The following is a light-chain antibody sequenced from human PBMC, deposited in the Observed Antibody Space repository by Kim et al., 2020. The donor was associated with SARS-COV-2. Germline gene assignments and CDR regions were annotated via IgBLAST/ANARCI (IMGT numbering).Light chain of an antibody. V-gene: IGKV1-8*01. Sequence: SGSTGDTVTITCRASQGISSYLAWYQQKPGKAPKLLVYAASTLQSGVPSRFSGRGSGTDFTLTITCLQSEDFATYYCQQYYSYPYTFGLGTKLEI. CDR1: QGISSY. CDR2: AAS. J-gene: IGKJ2*01. CDR3: QQYYSYPYT.